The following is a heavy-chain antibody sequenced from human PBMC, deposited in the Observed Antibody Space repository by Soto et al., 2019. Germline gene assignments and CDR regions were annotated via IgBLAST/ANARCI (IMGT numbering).Heavy chain of an antibody. Sequence: GASVKVSCKASGGTFSSYAISWVRQAPGQGLEWMGGIIPIFGTANYAQKFQGRVTITADESTSTAYMELSSLRSEDTAVYYCALGFDDSSGRPDGMDVWGQGTTVTVSS. J-gene: IGHJ6*02. D-gene: IGHD3-22*01. CDR1: GGTFSSYA. CDR2: IIPIFGTA. V-gene: IGHV1-69*13. CDR3: ALGFDDSSGRPDGMDV.